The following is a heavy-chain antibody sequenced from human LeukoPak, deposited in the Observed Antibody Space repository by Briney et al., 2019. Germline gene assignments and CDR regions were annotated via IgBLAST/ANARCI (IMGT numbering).Heavy chain of an antibody. Sequence: SETLSLTCAVYGGSFSGYYWSWIRQPPGKGQEWIGEIYEVGSINYNPSLQSRVTLPVETSKNQFSLKLNSVTAADTAVYYIARRGSGSLSVQSNFDFWGQGNLVSVSS. D-gene: IGHD3-10*01. V-gene: IGHV4-34*01. J-gene: IGHJ4*02. CDR3: ARRGSGSLSVQSNFDF. CDR2: IYEVGSI. CDR1: GGSFSGYY.